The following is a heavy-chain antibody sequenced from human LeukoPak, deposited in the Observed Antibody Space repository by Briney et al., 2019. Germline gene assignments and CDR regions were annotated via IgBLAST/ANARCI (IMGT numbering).Heavy chain of an antibody. J-gene: IGHJ5*02. Sequence: GGSLRLSCAASGFLFSNYWMSWVRQAPGKGLEWVSVIYSGGSTYYADSVKGRFTISRDNSKNTLYLQMNSLRAEDTAVYYCARGGRNIAVAGTWGQGTLVTVSS. CDR3: ARGGRNIAVAGT. CDR1: GFLFSNYW. D-gene: IGHD6-19*01. CDR2: IYSGGST. V-gene: IGHV3-66*01.